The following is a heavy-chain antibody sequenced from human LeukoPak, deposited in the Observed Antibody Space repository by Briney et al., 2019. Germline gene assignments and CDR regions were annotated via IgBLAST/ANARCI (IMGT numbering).Heavy chain of an antibody. D-gene: IGHD3-10*01. CDR2: IIPMFGTP. J-gene: IGHJ4*02. Sequence: SVKVSCKASGYTFTSYDINWVRQATGQGLEWMGGIIPMFGTPNYAQKFQARVTITADESTSTAYMELSSLRSEDTAVYYCATTPGKLWFGELSRWGQGTLVTVSS. V-gene: IGHV1-69*13. CDR3: ATTPGKLWFGELSR. CDR1: GYTFTSYD.